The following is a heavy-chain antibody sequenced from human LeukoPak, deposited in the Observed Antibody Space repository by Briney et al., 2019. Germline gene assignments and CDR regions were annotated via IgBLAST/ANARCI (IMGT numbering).Heavy chain of an antibody. CDR2: TSSSDAGT. Sequence: GRSLRLSRAASGFTFDDYAMSWVRQAPGKGLEWVSETSSSDAGTYHADSVRGRFTISRDNSKNTLYLQMNSLRAEDAAVYYCARAPVTSCSGVLCYPFDYWGQGTLVTVSS. J-gene: IGHJ4*02. V-gene: IGHV3-23*01. CDR1: GFTFDDYA. CDR3: ARAPVTSCSGVLCYPFDY. D-gene: IGHD2-15*01.